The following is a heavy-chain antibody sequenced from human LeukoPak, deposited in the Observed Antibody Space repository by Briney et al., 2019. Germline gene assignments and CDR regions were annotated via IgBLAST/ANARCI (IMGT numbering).Heavy chain of an antibody. CDR2: ISAYNGNT. CDR3: ARDDQWLAPGRQGIFDY. V-gene: IGHV1-18*01. Sequence: ASVKVSCKASGYTFTSYGISWVRQAPGQGLEWMGWISAYNGNTNYAQKLQGRVTMTTDTSTSTAYMELRSLRSDDTAVYYCARDDQWLAPGRQGIFDYWGQGTLVTVSS. D-gene: IGHD6-19*01. J-gene: IGHJ4*02. CDR1: GYTFTSYG.